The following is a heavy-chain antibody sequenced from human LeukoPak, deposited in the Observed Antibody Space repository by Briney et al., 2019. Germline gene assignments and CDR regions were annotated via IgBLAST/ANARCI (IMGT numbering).Heavy chain of an antibody. CDR2: ISSSNTY. D-gene: IGHD2-21*02. CDR1: GYTFSPYS. V-gene: IGHV3-21*01. Sequence: GGSLRLSCAASGYTFSPYSMNWVRQAPGKGLEWVSSISSSNTYYADSVKGRFTVSRDNAKKSVYLQMNSLRAEDTAVYYCARDPGDLRWGMDVWGQGTTVTVAS. J-gene: IGHJ6*02. CDR3: ARDPGDLRWGMDV.